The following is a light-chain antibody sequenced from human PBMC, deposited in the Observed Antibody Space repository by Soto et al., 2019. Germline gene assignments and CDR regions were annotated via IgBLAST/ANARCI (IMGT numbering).Light chain of an antibody. CDR1: ESIGTW. CDR3: QQFQSFSRT. Sequence: DIQMTQSPSTLSASVGDRVTITCRASESIGTWLAWYQQKPGKAPNLLIYDASSLQSGVPSRSSGRGSGTEFTLTISSLQPDDFATYYCQQFQSFSRTFGQGTKV. J-gene: IGKJ1*01. V-gene: IGKV1-5*01. CDR2: DAS.